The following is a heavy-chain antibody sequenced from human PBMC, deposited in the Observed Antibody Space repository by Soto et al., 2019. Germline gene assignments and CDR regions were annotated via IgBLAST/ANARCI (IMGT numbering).Heavy chain of an antibody. J-gene: IGHJ6*02. CDR2: IIPIFGTA. CDR1: GGTFSSYA. V-gene: IGHV1-69*13. CDR3: ARDGDYFWSGYAYIYYYYGMDV. Sequence: ASVKVSCKASGGTFSSYAISWVRQAPGQGLEWMGGIIPIFGTANYAQKVQGRVTITADESTSTAYMELSSLRSEDTAVYYCARDGDYFWSGYAYIYYYYGMDVWGQGTTVTVSS. D-gene: IGHD3-3*01.